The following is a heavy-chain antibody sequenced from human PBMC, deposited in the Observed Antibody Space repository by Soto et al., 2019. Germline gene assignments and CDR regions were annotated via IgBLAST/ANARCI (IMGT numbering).Heavy chain of an antibody. CDR1: GGSFSCYY. D-gene: IGHD3-10*01. V-gene: IGHV4-34*01. CDR2: INHSGST. CDR3: ARDLRYYYGSGSYTPLWYYYYGMDV. J-gene: IGHJ6*02. Sequence: SETLSLTCAVYGGSFSCYYWSWIRQPPGKGLEWIGEINHSGSTNYNPSLKSRVTISVDTSKNQFSLKLSSVTAADTAVYYCARDLRYYYGSGSYTPLWYYYYGMDVWGQGTTVTVSS.